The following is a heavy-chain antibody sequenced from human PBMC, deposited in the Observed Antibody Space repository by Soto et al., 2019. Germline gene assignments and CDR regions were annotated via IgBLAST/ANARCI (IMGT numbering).Heavy chain of an antibody. CDR2: LYDSGST. Sequence: QVQLQESGPGLVKPSETLSLTCTVSGDSISTYYWSWIRQPPGKGLDWIGYLYDSGSTHYNPSLKSRVTISVDTSKNQFSRKLTSVTAADTAVYYWARENYYGSGTYFRLDVWGQGTRVTVS. CDR3: ARENYYGSGTYFRLDV. CDR1: GDSISTYY. D-gene: IGHD3-10*01. J-gene: IGHJ6*02. V-gene: IGHV4-59*01.